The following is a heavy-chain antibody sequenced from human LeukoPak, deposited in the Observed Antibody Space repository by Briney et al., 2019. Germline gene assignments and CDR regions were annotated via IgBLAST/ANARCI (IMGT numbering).Heavy chain of an antibody. D-gene: IGHD1-26*01. CDR2: IYHSGST. CDR3: ARRPRNVGSYDGSSGLDY. V-gene: IGHV4-30-2*01. Sequence: PSETLSLTCTVSGGSISSGGYYWSWIRQPPGKGLEWIGYIYHSGSTYYNPSLKSRVTISADTSKNQFSLKLSSVTAADTAVYYCARRPRNVGSYDGSSGLDYWGQGTLVTVSS. CDR1: GGSISSGGYY. J-gene: IGHJ4*02.